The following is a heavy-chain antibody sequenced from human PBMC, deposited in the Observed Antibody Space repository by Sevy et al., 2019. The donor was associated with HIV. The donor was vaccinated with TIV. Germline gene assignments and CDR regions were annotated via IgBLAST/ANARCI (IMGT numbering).Heavy chain of an antibody. V-gene: IGHV3-7*01. CDR1: GFTFSPYW. J-gene: IGHJ4*02. Sequence: GGSLRLSCAASGFTFSPYWMTWVRQAPGKGLEWVANIRPDGSDKYYVDSVKGRFTISRDNAKNSLYLQMNSLRADDTDMYYCARGVGLDCSGQGALVTVSS. CDR2: IRPDGSDK. CDR3: ARGVGLDC. D-gene: IGHD1-26*01.